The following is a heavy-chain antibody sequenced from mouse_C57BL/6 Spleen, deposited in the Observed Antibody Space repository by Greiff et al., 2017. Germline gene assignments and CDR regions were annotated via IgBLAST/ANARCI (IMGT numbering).Heavy chain of an antibody. D-gene: IGHD1-1*01. Sequence: EVHLVESGPGLVKPSQSLSLTCSVTGYSITSGYYWNWIRQFPGNKLEWMGYISYDGSNNYNPSLKNRISITRDTSKNQFFLKLNSVTTEDTATYYCASPYGSSYWYFDVWGTGTTVTVSS. CDR1: GYSITSGYY. CDR2: ISYDGSN. CDR3: ASPYGSSYWYFDV. V-gene: IGHV3-6*01. J-gene: IGHJ1*03.